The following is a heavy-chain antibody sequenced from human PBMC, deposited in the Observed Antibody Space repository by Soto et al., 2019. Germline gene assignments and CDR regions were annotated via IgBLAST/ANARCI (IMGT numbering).Heavy chain of an antibody. CDR1: GGSISSSSYY. CDR2: IYYSGST. D-gene: IGHD3-9*01. Sequence: PSETLSLTCTVSGGSISSSSYYWGWIRQPPGKGLEWIGSIYYSGSTYYNPSLKSRVTISVDTSKNQFSLKLSSVTAADTAVYYCASLYLTGYPLWFDPWGQGTLVTVSS. J-gene: IGHJ5*02. V-gene: IGHV4-39*01. CDR3: ASLYLTGYPLWFDP.